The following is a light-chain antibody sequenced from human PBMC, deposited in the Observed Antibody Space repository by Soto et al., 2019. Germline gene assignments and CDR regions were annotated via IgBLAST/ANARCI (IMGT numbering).Light chain of an antibody. V-gene: IGKV1-5*01. CDR1: QSIARW. Sequence: DIQMTQSPSTLSASVGDRVTITCRASQSIARWVAWYQQKPGKAPKLLIYDASSLESGVPSRFSGSGSGTEFTLTIISLQPDDFATYYCQQYNIYWTFGQGTKVEIK. CDR2: DAS. J-gene: IGKJ1*01. CDR3: QQYNIYWT.